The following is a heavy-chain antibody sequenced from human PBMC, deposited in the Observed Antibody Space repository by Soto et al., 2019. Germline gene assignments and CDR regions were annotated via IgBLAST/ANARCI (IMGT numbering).Heavy chain of an antibody. D-gene: IGHD3-22*01. Sequence: ASVKVSCKASGYTFTGYYMHWVRQAPGQGLEWMGWINPNSGGTNYAQKFQGRVTMTRDTSISTAYMELSRLRSDDTAVYYCARDLNYYDSSGYYSFDYWGQGTLVTVSS. CDR3: ARDLNYYDSSGYYSFDY. CDR2: INPNSGGT. J-gene: IGHJ4*02. V-gene: IGHV1-2*02. CDR1: GYTFTGYY.